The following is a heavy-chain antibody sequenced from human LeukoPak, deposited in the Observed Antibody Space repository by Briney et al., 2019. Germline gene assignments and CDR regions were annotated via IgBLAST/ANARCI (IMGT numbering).Heavy chain of an antibody. CDR2: VYYSGST. CDR3: ARQVVIIPSSRGGPWFDP. CDR1: GASVKSDY. Sequence: SETLSLTCSVSGASVKSDYWSWIRQSPGKGLEWIANVYYSGSTNYNPSLKSRVTISVDASKNQISLKLSSVTAADTAVYYCARQVVIIPSSRGGPWFDPWGQGTLVAVSS. V-gene: IGHV4-59*08. D-gene: IGHD2/OR15-2a*01. J-gene: IGHJ5*01.